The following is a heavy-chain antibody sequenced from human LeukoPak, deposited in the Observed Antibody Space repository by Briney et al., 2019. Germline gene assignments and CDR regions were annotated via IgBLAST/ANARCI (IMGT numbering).Heavy chain of an antibody. V-gene: IGHV4-39*01. CDR1: GGSISSSSYY. J-gene: IGHJ5*02. CDR3: ARQRGYCSGGSCYGRWFDP. D-gene: IGHD2-15*01. Sequence: PSETLSLTCTVSGGSISSSSYYWGWIRQPPGKGLEWIGSIFYSGSTFYNPSLKSRLTISVDTSNNQFSLNVSSVTAADTAVYYCARQRGYCSGGSCYGRWFDPWGQGTLVTVSS. CDR2: IFYSGST.